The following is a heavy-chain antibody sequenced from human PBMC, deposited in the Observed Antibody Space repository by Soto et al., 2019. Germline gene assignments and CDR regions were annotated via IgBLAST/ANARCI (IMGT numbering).Heavy chain of an antibody. Sequence: ASVKVSCKVSGYTLTELSMHWVRQAPGKGLEWMGGFDPEDGETIYAQKFQGRVTMTEDTSTDTAYMELSSLRSEDTAVYYCATEAMITFGGAPRARAFDIWGQGTMVTVSS. D-gene: IGHD3-16*01. V-gene: IGHV1-24*01. CDR2: FDPEDGET. CDR3: ATEAMITFGGAPRARAFDI. J-gene: IGHJ3*02. CDR1: GYTLTELS.